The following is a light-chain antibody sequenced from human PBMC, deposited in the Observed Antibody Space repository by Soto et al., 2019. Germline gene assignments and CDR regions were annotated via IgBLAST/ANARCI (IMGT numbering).Light chain of an antibody. J-gene: IGLJ2*01. CDR1: SSNIGSNY. CDR3: AAWDDSLSGGGVV. V-gene: IGLV1-47*01. CDR2: RNN. Sequence: QSVLTQPPSASGTPGQRVTISCSGSSSNIGSNYVYWYQQLPGTAPKLLIYRNNQRPSGVPDRFSGSKSGTSASLAISGLRSGDEADYYCAAWDDSLSGGGVVFGGGTKLTVL.